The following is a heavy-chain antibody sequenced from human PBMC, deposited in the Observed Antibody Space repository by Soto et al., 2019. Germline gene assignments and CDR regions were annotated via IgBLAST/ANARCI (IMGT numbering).Heavy chain of an antibody. D-gene: IGHD3-3*01. J-gene: IGHJ6*03. CDR2: MNPNSGNT. CDR3: ARGLRYYDFWSGPYYYYYYMDV. CDR1: GYTFTSYD. V-gene: IGHV1-8*01. Sequence: ASVKVSCKASGYTFTSYDINWVRQATGQGLEWMGWMNPNSGNTGYAQKFQGRVTMTRNTSISTAYMELSSLRSEDTAVYYCARGLRYYDFWSGPYYYYYYMDVWGKGTTVTVSS.